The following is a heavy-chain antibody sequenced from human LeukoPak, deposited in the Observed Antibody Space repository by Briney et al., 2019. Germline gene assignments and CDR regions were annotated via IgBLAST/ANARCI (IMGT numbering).Heavy chain of an antibody. D-gene: IGHD6-19*01. J-gene: IGHJ6*02. CDR2: IIPIFGTA. CDR1: GGTFSSYA. Sequence: AASVKVSCKASGGTFSSYAISWVRQAPGQGLEWMGGIIPIFGTANYAQKFQGRVTITADESTSTAYMELSSPRSEDTAVYYCARVMAVAGTPYFYYYYYGMDVWGQGTTVTVSS. CDR3: ARVMAVAGTPYFYYYYYGMDV. V-gene: IGHV1-69*13.